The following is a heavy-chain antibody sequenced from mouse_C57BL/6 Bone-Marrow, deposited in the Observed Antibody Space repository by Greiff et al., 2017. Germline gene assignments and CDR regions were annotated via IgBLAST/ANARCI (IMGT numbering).Heavy chain of an antibody. CDR1: GYTFTSYW. CDR3: SSSRTGTFWFAY. Sequence: QVQLQQPGTELVKPGASVKLSCKASGYTFTSYWMHWVKQRPGQGLEWIGNINPSNGGTNYNEKFKSKATLTVDKSSSTAYMQLSSLTSEDSAVYVCSSSRTGTFWFAYWGQGTLLTVSA. CDR2: INPSNGGT. V-gene: IGHV1-53*01. D-gene: IGHD4-1*01. J-gene: IGHJ3*01.